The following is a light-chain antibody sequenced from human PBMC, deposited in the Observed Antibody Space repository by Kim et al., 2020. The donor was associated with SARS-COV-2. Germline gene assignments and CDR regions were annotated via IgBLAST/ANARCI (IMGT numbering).Light chain of an antibody. CDR2: KAS. CDR3: QQYNSYLT. CDR1: QSISSW. Sequence: DIQMTQSPSTLSASVGDRVTITCRASQSISSWLAWYQQKPGKAPKLLIYKASSLESGVPSRFSGSGSGTEFTLTISSPQPDDFATYYCQQYNSYLTFGGGTKVDIK. J-gene: IGKJ4*01. V-gene: IGKV1-5*03.